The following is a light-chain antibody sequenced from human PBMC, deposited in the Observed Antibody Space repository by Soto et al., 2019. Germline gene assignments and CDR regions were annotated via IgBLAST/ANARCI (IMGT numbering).Light chain of an antibody. Sequence: QSALTQPASVSGSPGQSITISCTGTSSDIGSYNLVSWYQQHPGKAPKLMINEATKRPSGVSNRFSGSKSGNTASLTISGLQAEDEADYYCCLYASSSTFIFGGGTKLTVL. CDR3: CLYASSSTFI. CDR1: SSDIGSYNL. CDR2: EAT. V-gene: IGLV2-23*02. J-gene: IGLJ2*01.